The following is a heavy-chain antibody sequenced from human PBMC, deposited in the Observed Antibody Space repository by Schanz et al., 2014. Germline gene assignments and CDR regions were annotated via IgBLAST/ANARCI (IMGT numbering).Heavy chain of an antibody. V-gene: IGHV1-8*01. Sequence: QVQLVQSGAEVKKPGASVKVSCKASGYTFTSYDINWVRQATGQGLEWMVWMNSKTGNTGYAQRFQGRVTMTRNTSITTAYLELSSLRSGDTAVYYCTKGRTFGRWGQGTLVTVSS. J-gene: IGHJ4*02. CDR1: GYTFTSYD. CDR2: MNSKTGNT. CDR3: TKGRTFGR. D-gene: IGHD3-16*01.